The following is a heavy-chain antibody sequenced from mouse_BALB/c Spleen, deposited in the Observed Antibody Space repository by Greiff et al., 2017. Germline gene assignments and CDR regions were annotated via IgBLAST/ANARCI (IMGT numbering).Heavy chain of an antibody. Sequence: VQLQQSGPELVKPGASVKMSCKASGYTFTSYVMHWVKQKPGQGLEWIGYINPYNDGTKYNEKFKGKATLTSDKSSSTAYMELSSLTSEDPAVYYCARDYGNYGFAYWGQGTLVTVSA. CDR3: ARDYGNYGFAY. D-gene: IGHD2-1*01. CDR2: INPYNDGT. V-gene: IGHV1-14*01. CDR1: GYTFTSYV. J-gene: IGHJ3*01.